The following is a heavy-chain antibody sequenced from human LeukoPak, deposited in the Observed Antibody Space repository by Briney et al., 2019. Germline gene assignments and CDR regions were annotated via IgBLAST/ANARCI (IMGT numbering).Heavy chain of an antibody. V-gene: IGHV3-23*01. CDR1: GFTFSSYA. D-gene: IGHD1-26*01. CDR2: ISGSGGST. J-gene: IGHJ3*02. CDR3: AKDLRGSVGARDAFDI. Sequence: GGSLRLPCAASGFTFSSYAMSWVRQAPGKGLEWVSAISGSGGSTYYADSVNGRFTISRDNSKNTLYLQMNSLRAEDTAVYYCAKDLRGSVGARDAFDIWGQGTMVTVTS.